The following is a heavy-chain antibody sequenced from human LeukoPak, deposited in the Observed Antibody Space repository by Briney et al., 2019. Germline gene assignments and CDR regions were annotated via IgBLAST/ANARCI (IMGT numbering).Heavy chain of an antibody. V-gene: IGHV3-23*01. CDR2: ISGSGGST. CDR3: AKDQPPDNWNDRGVFDH. D-gene: IGHD1-20*01. Sequence: HPGGSLRLSCATSGFTFSSYAMSWVRQAPGKGLEWVSAISGSGGSTYYADSVKGRFTISRDNSKNTLYLQMNSLRAEDTAVYYCAKDQPPDNWNDRGVFDHWGQGTLVTVSS. CDR1: GFTFSSYA. J-gene: IGHJ4*02.